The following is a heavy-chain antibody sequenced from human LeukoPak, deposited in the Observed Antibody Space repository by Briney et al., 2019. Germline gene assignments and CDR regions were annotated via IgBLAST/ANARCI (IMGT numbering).Heavy chain of an antibody. D-gene: IGHD3-10*01. V-gene: IGHV6-1*01. CDR2: TYYRSKWFY. CDR3: ARVGPDDYYGSGSYVHNYYYYYMDV. Sequence: SQTLSLTCAISGDSVSSNSAAWNWIRQSPSRGLEWLGRTYYRSKWFYDYAVSVKSRITIDPDTSRNQFSLQLNSVTPEDTAAYFCARVGPDDYYGSGSYVHNYYYYYMDVWGKGTTVTVSS. J-gene: IGHJ6*03. CDR1: GDSVSSNSAA.